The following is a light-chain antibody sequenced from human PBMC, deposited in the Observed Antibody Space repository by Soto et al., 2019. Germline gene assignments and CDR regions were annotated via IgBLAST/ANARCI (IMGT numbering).Light chain of an antibody. V-gene: IGLV2-11*01. CDR2: AVR. J-gene: IGLJ1*01. Sequence: SALTQPRSVSGSPGQSVTISCTGTSSDVGGYNFVSWYQQFAGQAPKLLIYAVRKRPAGVPDRFSGSKSGNTASLTISGLEAEDEADYYCCSYAGAHTFDVFGTGTKVTV. CDR3: CSYAGAHTFDV. CDR1: SSDVGGYNF.